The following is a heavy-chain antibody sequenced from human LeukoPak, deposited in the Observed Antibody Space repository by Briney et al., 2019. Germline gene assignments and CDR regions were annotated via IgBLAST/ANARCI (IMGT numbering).Heavy chain of an antibody. CDR3: AKDGGGYCSGGSCYSVPFDY. CDR2: IRYDGSNK. CDR1: GFTFSSYA. V-gene: IGHV3-30*02. J-gene: IGHJ4*02. Sequence: LPGRSLRLSCAASGFTFSSYAMHWVRQAPGKGLEWVAFIRYDGSNKYYADSVKGRFTISRDNSKNTLYLQMDSLRAEDTAVYYCAKDGGGYCSGGSCYSVPFDYWGQGTLVTVSS. D-gene: IGHD2-15*01.